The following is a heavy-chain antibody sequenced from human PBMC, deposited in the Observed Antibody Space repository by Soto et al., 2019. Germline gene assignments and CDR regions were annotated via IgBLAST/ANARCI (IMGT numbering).Heavy chain of an antibody. Sequence: SETLSLTCTVSGGSISSYYWSWIRQPPGKGLEWIGYIYYSGSTNYNPSLKSRVTISVDTSKNQFSLKLSSVTAADTAVYYCARDHGGYYDFWDDKNWFDPWGQGTLVTVSS. V-gene: IGHV4-59*01. D-gene: IGHD3-3*01. CDR2: IYYSGST. CDR3: ARDHGGYYDFWDDKNWFDP. CDR1: GGSISSYY. J-gene: IGHJ5*02.